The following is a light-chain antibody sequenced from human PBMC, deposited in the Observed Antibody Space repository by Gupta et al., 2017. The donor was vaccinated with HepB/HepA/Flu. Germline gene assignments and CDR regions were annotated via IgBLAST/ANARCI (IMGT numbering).Light chain of an antibody. J-gene: IGKJ4*01. V-gene: IGKV3-15*01. CDR1: QSVGSN. CDR3: QQETNWPIT. CDR2: GAS. Sequence: EIVMTQSPATLSVSPGESATLSCRASQSVGSNLAWYQQKPGQAPRLLIYGASTRATGVPSTFSGDGSGTEFTLTISSLQSEDFAVYSCQQETNWPITFGGGTKVEIK.